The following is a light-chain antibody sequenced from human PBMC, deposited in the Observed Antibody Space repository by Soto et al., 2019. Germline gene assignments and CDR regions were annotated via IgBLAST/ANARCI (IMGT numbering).Light chain of an antibody. V-gene: IGKV3-15*01. CDR2: GVF. Sequence: EIVMTQSPATLSVSPGDSGTLSCRASQSVGRSLGWYQQKPGQTPRLLIYGVFTRATGIPARFNGSGSGTEFTLTITSLQSEDFAVYYCQHYISWPITFGQGTRLEI. CDR1: QSVGRS. J-gene: IGKJ5*01. CDR3: QHYISWPIT.